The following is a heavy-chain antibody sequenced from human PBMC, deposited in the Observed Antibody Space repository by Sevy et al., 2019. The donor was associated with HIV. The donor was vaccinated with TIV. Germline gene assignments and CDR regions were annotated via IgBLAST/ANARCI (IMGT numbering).Heavy chain of an antibody. Sequence: GGSLRLSCAASGFILSAYGMHWVRQAPGKGLEWVAIISADGSYRYYADSVRGRFSMSKDNSKNTMYLQISALSIEDTAVYYCAKNRPPGGSYFSRHAMDVWGRGTTVTVSS. D-gene: IGHD3-16*01. CDR1: GFILSAYG. CDR2: ISADGSYR. J-gene: IGHJ6*02. CDR3: AKNRPPGGSYFSRHAMDV. V-gene: IGHV3-30*18.